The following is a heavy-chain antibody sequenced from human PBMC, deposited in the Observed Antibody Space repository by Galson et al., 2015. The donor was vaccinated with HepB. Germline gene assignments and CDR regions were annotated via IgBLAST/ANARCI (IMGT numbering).Heavy chain of an antibody. CDR1: GYTFTNYD. CDR3: ARSPVGATTNFDY. J-gene: IGHJ4*02. CDR2: MNPNSGNT. V-gene: IGHV1-8*01. D-gene: IGHD1-26*01. Sequence: SVKVSCKASGYTFTNYDINWVRQATGQGLEWMGWMNPNSGNTGYAQKFQGRVTMTRNTSISTAYMELSSLRSEDTAVYYCARSPVGATTNFDYWGQGTLVTVSS.